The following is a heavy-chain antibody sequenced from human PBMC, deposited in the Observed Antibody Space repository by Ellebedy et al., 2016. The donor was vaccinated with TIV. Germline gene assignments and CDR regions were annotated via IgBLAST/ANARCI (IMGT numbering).Heavy chain of an antibody. D-gene: IGHD2-21*01. CDR1: GFAFSSYA. CDR3: AKFAGVHVWYFDY. Sequence: GESLKISCAASGFAFSSYAMSWVRQAPGKGLEWVSTIDKSGRSTYYEDSVKGRFTSTRDNAKNTLYQQVNSLTDEDTAVYYVAKFAGVHVWYFDYWGQGTLVTVSS. J-gene: IGHJ4*02. CDR2: IDKSGRST. V-gene: IGHV3-23*05.